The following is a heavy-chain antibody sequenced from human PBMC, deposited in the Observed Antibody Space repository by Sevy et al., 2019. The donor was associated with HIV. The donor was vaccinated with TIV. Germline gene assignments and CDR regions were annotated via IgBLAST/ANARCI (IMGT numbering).Heavy chain of an antibody. D-gene: IGHD3-10*01. Sequence: SETLSLTCTVSGGSISTSSYHWAWIRQPPGKGLQWIGNIYYTGSAYYSPSLKSRVTIFIDTSKNHFSLKLSVVTAADTAVYYCARHDSGGLDYWGQGTLVTVSS. CDR1: GGSISTSSYH. V-gene: IGHV4-39*01. CDR3: ARHDSGGLDY. CDR2: IYYTGSA. J-gene: IGHJ4*02.